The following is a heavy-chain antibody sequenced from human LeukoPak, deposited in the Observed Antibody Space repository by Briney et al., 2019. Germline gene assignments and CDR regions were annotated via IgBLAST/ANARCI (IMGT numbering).Heavy chain of an antibody. CDR2: ISSSSSHM. J-gene: IGHJ1*01. CDR1: GFTFNSYS. V-gene: IGHV3-21*01. D-gene: IGHD1-26*01. Sequence: GGSLRLSCAASGFTFNSYSMYWVRQALGKGLEWVSSISSSSSHMFYADSVKGRFSISRDNANNSLYLQMNSLRAEDTAVYYCVRDSGSSYGYYFLHWGQGTLVTVSS. CDR3: VRDSGSSYGYYFLH.